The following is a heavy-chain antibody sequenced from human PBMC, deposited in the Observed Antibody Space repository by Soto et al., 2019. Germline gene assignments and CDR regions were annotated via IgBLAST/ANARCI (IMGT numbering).Heavy chain of an antibody. V-gene: IGHV3-30*18. CDR2: ISYDGSNK. D-gene: IGHD2-2*01. J-gene: IGHJ4*02. Sequence: GGSLRLSCAASGFTFSSYGMHWVRQAPGKGLEWVAVISYDGSNKYYADSVKGRFTISRDNSKNTLYLQMNSLRAEDTAVYYCAKDWDIVVVPAAPTLFDYWGQGT. CDR1: GFTFSSYG. CDR3: AKDWDIVVVPAAPTLFDY.